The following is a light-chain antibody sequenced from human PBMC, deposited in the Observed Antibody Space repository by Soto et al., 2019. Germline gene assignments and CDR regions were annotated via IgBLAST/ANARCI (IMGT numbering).Light chain of an antibody. J-gene: IGKJ1*01. V-gene: IGKV3-15*01. Sequence: EIVRTQSPATLSVSPGERVSLSCRASQSVRSNLAWYQQKPGQAPRLLIYGASTRATGIPARFSGSGSGTEFTLTISSLQTEDFAVYYCQQYNNWPPWTCGQGTKVDIK. CDR3: QQYNNWPPWT. CDR1: QSVRSN. CDR2: GAS.